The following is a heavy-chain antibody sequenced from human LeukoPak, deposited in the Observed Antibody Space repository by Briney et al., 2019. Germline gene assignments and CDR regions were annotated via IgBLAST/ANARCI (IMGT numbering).Heavy chain of an antibody. Sequence: SSETLSLTCTVSGGSISSYYWSWIRQPAGKGLEWIGRIYTSGSTNYNPSLKSRVTMSVDTSKNQFSLKLSSVTAADTAVYYCVSTAYNDFWSGRPGYLDYWGQGALVTVSS. J-gene: IGHJ4*02. CDR1: GGSISSYY. D-gene: IGHD3-3*01. CDR3: VSTAYNDFWSGRPGYLDY. CDR2: IYTSGST. V-gene: IGHV4-4*07.